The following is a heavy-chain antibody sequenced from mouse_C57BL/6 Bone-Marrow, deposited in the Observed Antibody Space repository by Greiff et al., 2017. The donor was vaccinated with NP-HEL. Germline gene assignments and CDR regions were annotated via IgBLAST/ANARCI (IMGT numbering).Heavy chain of an antibody. CDR2: IYPGNSDT. CDR3: TRSNTVDYLDY. V-gene: IGHV1-5*01. J-gene: IGHJ2*01. D-gene: IGHD1-1*01. CDR1: GYTFTSSW. Sequence: VQLQQSGAVLARPGASVKMSCTTSGYTFTSSWMHWVKQRPGQGLEWIGAIYPGNSDTSYNQKFKGKAKLTAVTSASTAYLELSSLTTEDSAVFDCTRSNTVDYLDYWGQGTTLTVSA.